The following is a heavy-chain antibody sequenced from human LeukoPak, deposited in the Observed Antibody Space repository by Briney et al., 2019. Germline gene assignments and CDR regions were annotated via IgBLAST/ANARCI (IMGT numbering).Heavy chain of an antibody. CDR2: IKQDGSEK. D-gene: IGHD1-26*01. CDR1: GFTFSSYW. CDR3: AKDQRKGWIVGATVGAFDI. J-gene: IGHJ3*02. V-gene: IGHV3-7*03. Sequence: GGSLRLSCAASGFTFSSYWMNWVRQAPGKGLEWVANIKQDGSEKYYVDSVKGRFTISRDNAKNSLYLQMNSLRAEDTAVYYCAKDQRKGWIVGATVGAFDIWGQGTMVTVSS.